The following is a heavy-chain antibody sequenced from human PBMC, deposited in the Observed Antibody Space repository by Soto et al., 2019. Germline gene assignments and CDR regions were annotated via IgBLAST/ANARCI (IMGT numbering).Heavy chain of an antibody. CDR3: ARDLIRYSNFDY. V-gene: IGHV1-2*02. CDR2: INPNSGGT. J-gene: IGHJ4*02. Sequence: QVQLVQSGAEVKKPGASVKVSCKASGYTFTGYYMHWVRQAPGQGLEWMGWINPNSGGTNYAQKLQGRVTMTRDTSISTAYMELSRLRSDDTAVYYCARDLIRYSNFDYWGQGTLVTVSS. D-gene: IGHD4-4*01. CDR1: GYTFTGYY.